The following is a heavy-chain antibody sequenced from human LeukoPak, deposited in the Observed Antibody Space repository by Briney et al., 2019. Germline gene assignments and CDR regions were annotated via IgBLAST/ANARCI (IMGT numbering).Heavy chain of an antibody. CDR2: ISSSSNII. V-gene: IGHV3-48*01. D-gene: IGHD3-10*01. J-gene: IGHJ4*02. CDR3: ARDFAREFTIDY. Sequence: TGGSLRLSCAASGFTFSNYNMNWVRQPPGKGLQWVSYISSSSNIIYYADSVKGRFTISRDNAKNSLFLQMNSPRAEDTAVYYCARDFAREFTIDYWGQGTLVTVSS. CDR1: GFTFSNYN.